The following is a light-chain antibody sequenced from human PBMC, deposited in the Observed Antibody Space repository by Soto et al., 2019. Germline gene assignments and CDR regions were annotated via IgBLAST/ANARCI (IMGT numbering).Light chain of an antibody. CDR1: QSISPW. CDR3: QQYKSFAWP. V-gene: IGKV1-5*03. CDR2: KAS. J-gene: IGKJ1*01. Sequence: DIERTQYPSTLSASVGDRVTITCLASQSISPWLAWYQQSPGKAPKLLIYKASSLESGVPSRFSGSGSGTEFTLTICSLQPDDFATYYCQQYKSFAWPFGQGTKVDIK.